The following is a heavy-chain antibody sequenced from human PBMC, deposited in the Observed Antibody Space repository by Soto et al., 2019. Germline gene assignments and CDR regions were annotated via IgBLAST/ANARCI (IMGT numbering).Heavy chain of an antibody. V-gene: IGHV3-30*18. CDR1: GFTFSSYG. CDR2: ISYDGSNK. CDR3: AKDGSSITFDS. D-gene: IGHD4-4*01. J-gene: IGHJ4*02. Sequence: QVQLVESGGGVVQPGRSLRLSCAASGFTFSSYGMHWVRQAPGKGLEWVAGISYDGSNKYYADSVKGRFTLSSDNSKNTLYQQMNRLRADDTAVYYCAKDGSSITFDSWGQGTLVTVSS.